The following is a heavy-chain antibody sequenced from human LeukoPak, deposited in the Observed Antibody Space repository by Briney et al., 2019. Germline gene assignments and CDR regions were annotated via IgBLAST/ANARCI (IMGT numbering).Heavy chain of an antibody. CDR1: GFTFSSYA. CDR2: ISSNGGST. D-gene: IGHD3-22*01. V-gene: IGHV3-64*01. J-gene: IGHJ4*02. Sequence: QPGGSLRLSCAASGFTFSSYAMHWVRQAPGKGLEYVSAISSNGGSTYYANSVKGRFTVSRDNSKNTLYLQMGSLRAEDMAVYYCASSPHYDSSGFLDYWGQGTLVTVSS. CDR3: ASSPHYDSSGFLDY.